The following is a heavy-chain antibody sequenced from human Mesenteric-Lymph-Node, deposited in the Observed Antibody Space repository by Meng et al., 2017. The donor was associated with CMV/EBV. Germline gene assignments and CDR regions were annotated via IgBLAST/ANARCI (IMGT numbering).Heavy chain of an antibody. CDR1: TFSSYW. D-gene: IGHD2-2*01. Sequence: TFSSYWMSWVRQAPGKGLEWIASISYTGSTYYNPSLNSRVTISVDTSKNQFSLKMRSVTAADTAVYYCARDCSGTSCYDTNYYYYYAMDVWGQGTTVTVSS. J-gene: IGHJ6*02. CDR2: ISYTGST. V-gene: IGHV4-39*07. CDR3: ARDCSGTSCYDTNYYYYYAMDV.